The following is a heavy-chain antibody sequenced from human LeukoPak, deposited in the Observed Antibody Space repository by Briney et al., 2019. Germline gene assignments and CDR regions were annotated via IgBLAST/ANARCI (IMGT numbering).Heavy chain of an antibody. J-gene: IGHJ4*02. D-gene: IGHD2-2*01. Sequence: PSETLTLTCTVSAGSISSSSYYWGWIRQPPGKGLEWIGSIYYSGSTYYNPSLKSRVTISVDTSKNQFSLKLSSVTAADTAVYYCARHGGGVVPAALVDYWGQGTLVTVSS. CDR1: AGSISSSSYY. CDR2: IYYSGST. CDR3: ARHGGGVVPAALVDY. V-gene: IGHV4-39*01.